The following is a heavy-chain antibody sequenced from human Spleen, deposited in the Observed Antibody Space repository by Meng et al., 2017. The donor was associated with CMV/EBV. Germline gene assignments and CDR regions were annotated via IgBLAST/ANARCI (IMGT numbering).Heavy chain of an antibody. CDR1: GFTFSSYG. D-gene: IGHD6-6*01. CDR2: IRYDGSNK. CDR3: ARAYSSSSSLGR. J-gene: IGHJ4*02. Sequence: GESLKISCAASGFTFSSYGMHWVRQAPGKGLEWVAFIRYDGSNKYYADSVKGRFTISRDNAKNSLYLQMNSLRAEDTAVYYCARAYSSSSSLGRWGQGTLVTVSS. V-gene: IGHV3-30*02.